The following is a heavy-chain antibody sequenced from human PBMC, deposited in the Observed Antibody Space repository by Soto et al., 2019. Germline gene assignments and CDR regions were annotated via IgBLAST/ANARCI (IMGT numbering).Heavy chain of an antibody. V-gene: IGHV3-11*06. Sequence: QVQLVESGGGLVKPGGSLRLSCASSGFTFSDHYMSWIRRSPGKGLEFLSYISPRTTYKNYADSVKGRFTISRDNAKNSLYLQLTSLRAEDTAIYYCSRGGGGGLFDLWGQGTFVTVSS. CDR2: ISPRTTYK. CDR1: GFTFSDHY. D-gene: IGHD2-21*01. J-gene: IGHJ4*02. CDR3: SRGGGGGLFDL.